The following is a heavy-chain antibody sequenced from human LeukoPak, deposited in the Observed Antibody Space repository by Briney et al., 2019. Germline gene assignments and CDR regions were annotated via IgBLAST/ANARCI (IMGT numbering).Heavy chain of an antibody. CDR1: GGSISSYY. CDR2: IYYSGST. D-gene: IGHD3-3*01. J-gene: IGHJ6*03. V-gene: IGHV4-59*12. Sequence: SETLSLTCTVSGGSISSYYWSWIRQPPGKGLEWIGYIYYSGSTNSNPSLKSRVTISGDTSKNQFSLELSSVTAADTAVYYCARDRNFWSGSNYYYYMDVWGKGTTVTVSS. CDR3: ARDRNFWSGSNYYYYMDV.